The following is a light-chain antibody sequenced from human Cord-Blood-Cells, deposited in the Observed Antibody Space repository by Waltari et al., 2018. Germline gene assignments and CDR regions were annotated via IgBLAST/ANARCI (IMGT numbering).Light chain of an antibody. J-gene: IGLJ1*01. CDR1: SSDVGGYNY. V-gene: IGLV2-14*01. CDR3: SSYTSSSTLV. Sequence: QSALTQPASVSGSPGQSITISCTGTSSDVGGYNYVSWYQQHPGKAPKLMIYDVSNRPSGVFNLFSGSKSVNTASLTIAGLQDEDEADYYCSSYTSSSTLVFGTGTKVTVL. CDR2: DVS.